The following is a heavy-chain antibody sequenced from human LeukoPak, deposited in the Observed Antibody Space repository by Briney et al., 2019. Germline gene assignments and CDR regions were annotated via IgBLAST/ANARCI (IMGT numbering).Heavy chain of an antibody. J-gene: IGHJ5*02. CDR2: IYYRGST. Sequence: SETLSLTCTVSGGSISSYYWSWIRQPPGKGLEWIGYIYYRGSTNYNPSLKSRVTISVDTSKNQFSLKLSSVTAADTAVYYCARSSQPTTSAIWFDPWGQGTLVTVSS. CDR3: ARSSQPTTSAIWFDP. CDR1: GGSISSYY. V-gene: IGHV4-59*01. D-gene: IGHD1-14*01.